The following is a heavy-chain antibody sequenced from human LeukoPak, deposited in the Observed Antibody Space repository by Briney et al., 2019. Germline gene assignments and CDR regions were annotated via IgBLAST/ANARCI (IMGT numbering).Heavy chain of an antibody. Sequence: SETLSLTCTVSGVSVSSGSYYWSWIRQPPGKGLEWIGYIYYSGSTNYNPSLKSRVTISVDTSKNQSSLKLSSVTAADTAVYYCARDLWGSGSYYSGAGPMDVWGQGTTVTVSS. CDR2: IYYSGST. D-gene: IGHD3-10*01. CDR1: GVSVSSGSYY. CDR3: ARDLWGSGSYYSGAGPMDV. V-gene: IGHV4-61*01. J-gene: IGHJ6*02.